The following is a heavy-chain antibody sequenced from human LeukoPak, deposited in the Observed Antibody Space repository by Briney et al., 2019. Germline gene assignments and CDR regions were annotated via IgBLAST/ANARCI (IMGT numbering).Heavy chain of an antibody. Sequence: GGSLRLSCAASGFTVSSNYMSWVRQAPGKGLEWVSAISGSGGSTYYADSVKGRFTISRDNSKNTLYLQMNSLRAEDTAVYYCAKVYGGVVVIWGQGTLVTVSS. CDR2: ISGSGGST. V-gene: IGHV3-23*01. D-gene: IGHD3-22*01. CDR3: AKVYGGVVVI. J-gene: IGHJ4*02. CDR1: GFTVSSNY.